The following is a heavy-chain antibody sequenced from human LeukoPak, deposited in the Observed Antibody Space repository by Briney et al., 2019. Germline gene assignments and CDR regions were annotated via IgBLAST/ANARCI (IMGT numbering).Heavy chain of an antibody. D-gene: IGHD3-16*01. Sequence: GGSLRLSYSASGFTFSSHAISWVRQAPGKGLEWVSAISGIGGSTYYADSVKGRFTMSRDNSKNTLYVQMNSLRAEDTAVYYCAKDHLMISFAFDMWGQGTIVTVSS. V-gene: IGHV3-23*01. CDR1: GFTFSSHA. CDR3: AKDHLMISFAFDM. J-gene: IGHJ3*02. CDR2: ISGIGGST.